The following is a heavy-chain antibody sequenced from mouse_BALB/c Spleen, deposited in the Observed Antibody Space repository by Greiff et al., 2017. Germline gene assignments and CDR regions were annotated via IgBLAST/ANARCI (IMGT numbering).Heavy chain of an antibody. CDR2: IDPSDSET. J-gene: IGHJ1*01. CDR1: GYTFTSYW. D-gene: IGHD2-14*01. Sequence: QVQLQQPGAELVKPGAPVKLSCKASGYTFTSYWMNWVKQRPGRGLEWIGRIDPSDSETHYNQKFKDKATLTVDKSSSTAYIQLSSLTSEDSAVYYYGRSTLYDPYFEVWGAGTTGTVSS. CDR3: GRSTLYDPYFEV. V-gene: IGHV1-69*02.